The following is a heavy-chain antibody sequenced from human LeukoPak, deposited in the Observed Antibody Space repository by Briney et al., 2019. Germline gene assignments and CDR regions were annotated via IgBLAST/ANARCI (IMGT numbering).Heavy chain of an antibody. D-gene: IGHD1-14*01. J-gene: IGHJ5*02. CDR2: IRYSGNDK. CDR1: GFTFSSYG. CDR3: VKDSGGNWFDP. Sequence: PGGSLRLSCAASGFTFSSYGMHWVRQAPGMGLEWVAFIRYSGNDKYYADSVKGRFTISRDNSKNTLYLQMNSLRVEDTAVYYCVKDSGGNWFDPWGQGTLVTVSS. V-gene: IGHV3-30*02.